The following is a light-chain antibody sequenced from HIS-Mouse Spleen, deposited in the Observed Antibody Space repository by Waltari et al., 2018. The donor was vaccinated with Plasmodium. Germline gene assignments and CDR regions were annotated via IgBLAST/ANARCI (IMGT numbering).Light chain of an antibody. CDR1: SSDVGGYNY. CDR3: SSYTSSSTPYV. V-gene: IGLV2-14*01. CDR2: EVS. J-gene: IGLJ1*01. Sequence: QSALTQPASVSGSPGHSITISCTGTSSDVGGYNYVSWYQQHPGKAPKLMIYEVSNRPSGVANRCSGSKSGNTASLTISGLQAEDEADYYCSSYTSSSTPYVFGTGTKVTVL.